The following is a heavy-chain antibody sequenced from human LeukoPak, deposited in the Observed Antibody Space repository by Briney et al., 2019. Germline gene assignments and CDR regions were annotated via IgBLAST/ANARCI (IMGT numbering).Heavy chain of an antibody. J-gene: IGHJ4*02. Sequence: GGSLRLSCAASGFTVSSNYMSWVRRAPGKGLEWVSVIYSGGSTYYADSVKGRFTISRDNSKNSLYLQMNSLRAEDTAVYYCARILVSSGGYSYGYDFWGQGALVTVSS. V-gene: IGHV3-53*01. CDR3: ARILVSSGGYSYGYDF. D-gene: IGHD5-18*01. CDR2: IYSGGST. CDR1: GFTVSSNY.